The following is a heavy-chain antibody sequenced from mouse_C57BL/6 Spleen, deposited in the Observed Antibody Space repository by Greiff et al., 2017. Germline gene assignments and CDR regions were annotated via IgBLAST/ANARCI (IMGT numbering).Heavy chain of an antibody. J-gene: IGHJ4*01. V-gene: IGHV5-6*01. CDR2: ISSGGSYT. CDR1: GFTFSSYG. D-gene: IGHD2-5*01. Sequence: VQLQQSGGDLVKPGGSLKLSCAASGFTFSSYGMSWVRQTPDKRLEWVATISSGGSYTYYPDSVKGRFTISRDNAKNTLYLQMSSLTSEDTAMYYCARPYSNDAMDYWGQGTSVTVSS. CDR3: ARPYSNDAMDY.